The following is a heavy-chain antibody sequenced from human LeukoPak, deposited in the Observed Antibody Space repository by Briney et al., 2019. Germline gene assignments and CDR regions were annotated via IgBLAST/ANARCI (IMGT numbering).Heavy chain of an antibody. CDR3: ASDHGSSWYGDAFDI. Sequence: SETLSLTCTVSGGSISSYYWSWIRQPAGKGLEWIGRIYTSGSTNYNPSLKSRVTMSVDTSKNQFSRKLSSVTAADTAVYYCASDHGSSWYGDAFDIWGQGTMVTVSS. CDR2: IYTSGST. D-gene: IGHD6-13*01. CDR1: GGSISSYY. V-gene: IGHV4-4*07. J-gene: IGHJ3*02.